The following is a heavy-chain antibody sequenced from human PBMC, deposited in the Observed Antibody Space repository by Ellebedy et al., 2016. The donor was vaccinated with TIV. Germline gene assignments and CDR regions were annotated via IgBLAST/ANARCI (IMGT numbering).Heavy chain of an antibody. D-gene: IGHD1-26*01. CDR1: GYSLTEFS. CDR2: FDPDDGER. J-gene: IGHJ4*02. Sequence: ASVKVSCKVSGYSLTEFSIHWVRQAPGKGPEWMGSFDPDDGERVYAQKFQDRVTVTADTSTATVNMELSRLRSDDMVLYCCATYLRSVSRAPAFYCWGQGPLVTVSS. V-gene: IGHV1-24*01. CDR3: ATYLRSVSRAPAFYC.